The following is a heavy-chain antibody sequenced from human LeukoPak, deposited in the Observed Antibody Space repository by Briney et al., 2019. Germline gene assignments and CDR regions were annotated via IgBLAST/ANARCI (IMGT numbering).Heavy chain of an antibody. CDR1: GGSISSSSYY. V-gene: IGHV4-39*07. CDR2: IYHSGST. CDR3: ATQGGLTAPGRI. D-gene: IGHD6-13*01. Sequence: HPSETLSLTCTVSGGSISSSSYYWGWIRQPPGKGLEWIGEIYHSGSTNYNPSLKSRVTISVDKSKNQFSLKLSSVTAADTAVYYCATQGGLTAPGRIWGQGTMVTVSS. J-gene: IGHJ3*02.